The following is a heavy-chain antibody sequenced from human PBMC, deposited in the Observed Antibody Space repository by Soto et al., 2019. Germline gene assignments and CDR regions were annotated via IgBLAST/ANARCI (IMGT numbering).Heavy chain of an antibody. Sequence: GGSLRLSCAASGFTFSSYAMSWVRQAPGKGLEWVSAISGSGSSTYYADSVKGRFTIARDNSKNTLYLQMNSLRAEDTSVYDCEKEPGGSYYFFDYWGQGTLVTVSS. D-gene: IGHD1-26*01. CDR1: GFTFSSYA. CDR3: EKEPGGSYYFFDY. CDR2: ISGSGSST. J-gene: IGHJ4*02. V-gene: IGHV3-23*01.